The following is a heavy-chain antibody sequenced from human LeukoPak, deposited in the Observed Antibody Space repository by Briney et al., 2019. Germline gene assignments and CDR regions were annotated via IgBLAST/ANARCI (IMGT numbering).Heavy chain of an antibody. D-gene: IGHD6-19*01. CDR2: IYYSGST. CDR1: GGSISSGGYY. V-gene: IGHV4-31*03. CDR3: ARGRQSGWYVGVDY. Sequence: SETLSLTCTVSGGSISSGGYYWSWIRQHPGKGLEWIGYIYYSGSTYYNPSLKSRVTISVDTSKNQFSLKLSSVTAADTAVYYCARGRQSGWYVGVDYWGQGTLVTVSS. J-gene: IGHJ4*02.